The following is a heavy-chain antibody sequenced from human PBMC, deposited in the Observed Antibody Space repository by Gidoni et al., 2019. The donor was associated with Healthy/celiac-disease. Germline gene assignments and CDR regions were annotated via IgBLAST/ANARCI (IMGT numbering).Heavy chain of an antibody. V-gene: IGHV3-64D*06. Sequence: EVQLVVSGGGLVQPGGSLRLSCSASGSTFSSDAMDCVRQAPGKGMEYVSAISSNEGRTYYAGSMKGRFTISRDNSKNTLYLQMSNLRAEDTAVYYCLKVDPIAAADLYWGQGTLVTVSS. J-gene: IGHJ4*02. CDR3: LKVDPIAAADLY. D-gene: IGHD6-13*01. CDR1: GSTFSSDA. CDR2: ISSNEGRT.